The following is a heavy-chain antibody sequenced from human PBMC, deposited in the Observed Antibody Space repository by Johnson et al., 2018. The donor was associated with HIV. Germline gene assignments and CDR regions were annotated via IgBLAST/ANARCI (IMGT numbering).Heavy chain of an antibody. CDR1: GFTFDDYG. V-gene: IGHV3-33*08. Sequence: QVQLVESGGGVVRPGGSLRLSCAASGFTFDDYGMHWVRQAPGKGLEWVAVIWYDGTNRYYGDSVKGQFTISRDNSKNTVYLQINGLRAEDTAVYHCARVRSGWELLVAFDIWGQGTMVTVSS. CDR3: ARVRSGWELLVAFDI. D-gene: IGHD1-26*01. CDR2: IWYDGTNR. J-gene: IGHJ3*02.